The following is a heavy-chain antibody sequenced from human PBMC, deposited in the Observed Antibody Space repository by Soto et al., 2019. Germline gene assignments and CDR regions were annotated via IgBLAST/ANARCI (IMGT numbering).Heavy chain of an antibody. V-gene: IGHV1-69*13. CDR3: ARDGMITGRSFQH. J-gene: IGHJ1*01. D-gene: IGHD1-20*01. Sequence: SVKVSCKASGGTFSSYAISWVRQAPGQGLEWMGGIIPIFGTANYAQKFQGRVTITADESTSTAYMELSSLRSEDTAVYYCARDGMITGRSFQHWGQGTLVTVSS. CDR1: GGTFSSYA. CDR2: IIPIFGTA.